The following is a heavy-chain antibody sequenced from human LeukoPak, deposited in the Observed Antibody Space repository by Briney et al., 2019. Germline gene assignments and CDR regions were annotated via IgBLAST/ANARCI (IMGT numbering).Heavy chain of an antibody. J-gene: IGHJ4*02. CDR1: GGSIRGSSHY. CDR3: ARVGLDISTHLDY. D-gene: IGHD2-2*01. Sequence: NPSETLSLTCTVSGGSIRGSSHYWGWIRQPPGKRLEWIGSIYYSGNTYYNPSLKSRVTISVDTSKNQFSLKLSSVTAADTAVYYCARVGLDISTHLDYWGQGTLVTVSS. V-gene: IGHV4-39*07. CDR2: IYYSGNT.